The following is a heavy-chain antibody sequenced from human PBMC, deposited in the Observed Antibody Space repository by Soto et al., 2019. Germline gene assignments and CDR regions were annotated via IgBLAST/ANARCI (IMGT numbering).Heavy chain of an antibody. CDR2: SKSIADGGTT. V-gene: IGHV3-15*01. CDR3: HTPHGQNAFDF. J-gene: IGHJ3*01. D-gene: IGHD2-8*01. CDR1: GCTFSNAW. Sequence: GGSLRLSCATSGCTFSNAWMAWVRQAPGKGLEWVGRSKSIADGGTTNYAAPVKGRFSISRHDSENTLYLQMNSLSVEDTGIYYCHTPHGQNAFDFWRPVTVVIVS.